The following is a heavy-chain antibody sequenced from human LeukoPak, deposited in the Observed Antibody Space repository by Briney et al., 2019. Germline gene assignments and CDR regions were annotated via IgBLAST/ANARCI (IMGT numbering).Heavy chain of an antibody. D-gene: IGHD2-2*01. V-gene: IGHV1-69*01. Sequence: SVKVSCKGSGGTFSSYAISWVRQAPGQGLEWMGGIIPIFGTANYAQKFQGRVTITADESTSTAYMELSSLRSEDTAVYYCARGPALSSTSWYYFDYWGQGTLVTVSS. J-gene: IGHJ4*02. CDR3: ARGPALSSTSWYYFDY. CDR1: GGTFSSYA. CDR2: IIPIFGTA.